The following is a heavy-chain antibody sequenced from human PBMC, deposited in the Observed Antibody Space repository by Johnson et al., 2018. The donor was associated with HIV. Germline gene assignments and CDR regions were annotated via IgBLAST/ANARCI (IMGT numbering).Heavy chain of an antibody. CDR1: GFTFSSYA. J-gene: IGHJ3*02. V-gene: IGHV3-30*04. CDR2: ISYDGSNK. CDR3: AKVAVPYEDDAFDI. D-gene: IGHD6-19*01. Sequence: QVQLVESGGGVVQPGRSLRLSCAASGFTFSSYAMHWVRQAPGKGLEWVAVISYDGSNKYYADSVKGRFTISRDNSKNTLYLQMNSLRAEDTAVYYCAKVAVPYEDDAFDIWGQWTMVTVSS.